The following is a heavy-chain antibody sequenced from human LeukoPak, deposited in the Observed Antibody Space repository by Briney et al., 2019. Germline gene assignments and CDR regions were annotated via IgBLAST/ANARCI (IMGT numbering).Heavy chain of an antibody. V-gene: IGHV3-30-3*01. J-gene: IGHJ4*02. D-gene: IGHD6-19*01. CDR3: ARAGSSGWYGIAYYFDY. CDR1: GFTFSSYA. Sequence: GGSLRLSCAASGFTFSSYAMHWVRQAPGKGLEWVAVISYDGSNKYYADSVKGRFTISRDNSKNTLYLQMNSLRAEDTAVYYCARAGSSGWYGIAYYFDYWGQGTLVTVSS. CDR2: ISYDGSNK.